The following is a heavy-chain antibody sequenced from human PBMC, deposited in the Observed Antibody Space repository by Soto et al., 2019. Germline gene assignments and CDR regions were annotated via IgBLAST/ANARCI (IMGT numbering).Heavy chain of an antibody. CDR3: ARGYYYYYYMDV. CDR1: GYTFTSYD. J-gene: IGHJ6*03. CDR2: MNPNSGNT. V-gene: IGHV1-8*01. Sequence: ASVKVSCKASGYTFTSYDINWVRQATGQGLEWMGWMNPNSGNTGYAQKFQGRVTMTRNTSISTAYMELSSLRSEDTAVYYCARGYYYYYYMDVWGKGTTVTGSS.